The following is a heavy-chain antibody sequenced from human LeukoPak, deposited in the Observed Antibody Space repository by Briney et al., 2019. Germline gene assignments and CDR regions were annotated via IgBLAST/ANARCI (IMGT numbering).Heavy chain of an antibody. V-gene: IGHV3-23*01. Sequence: PSETLSLTCTVSGGSISSYYWSWVRQAPGKGLEWVSAISGSGGSTYYADSVKGRFTISRDNSKNTLYLQMNSLRAEDTAVYYCAKYSGSFKPIGYYMDVWGKGTTVTISS. D-gene: IGHD1-26*01. CDR3: AKYSGSFKPIGYYMDV. J-gene: IGHJ6*03. CDR1: GGSISSYY. CDR2: ISGSGGST.